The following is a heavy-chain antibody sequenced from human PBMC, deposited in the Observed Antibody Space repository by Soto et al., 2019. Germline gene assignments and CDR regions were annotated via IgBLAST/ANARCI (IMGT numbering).Heavy chain of an antibody. CDR3: ARHRNVGWFDP. D-gene: IGHD1-26*01. CDR2: IYPDYSDV. Sequence: GESLKISCKASRYDFATFWIVLVRQLPGKGLEWMVVIYPDYSDVTYSLPFQGQVAISADKSTTTAHLHWRDHRASDTAIYCCARHRNVGWFDPWGQGTPVNVSS. V-gene: IGHV5-51*01. CDR1: RYDFATFW. J-gene: IGHJ5*02.